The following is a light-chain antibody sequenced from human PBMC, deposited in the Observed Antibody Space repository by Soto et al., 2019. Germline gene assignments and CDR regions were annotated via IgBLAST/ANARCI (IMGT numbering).Light chain of an antibody. CDR1: QSVRSN. V-gene: IGKV3-15*01. Sequence: ILMTQSPATLSVSPGERATLSCRASQSVRSNLAWYQQRPGQAPRLLIYGASTRATGITARFSGSGSGTEFTLTISSLQSEDFAVYYCQQYNNWPLYTFGQGTKLEIK. J-gene: IGKJ2*01. CDR2: GAS. CDR3: QQYNNWPLYT.